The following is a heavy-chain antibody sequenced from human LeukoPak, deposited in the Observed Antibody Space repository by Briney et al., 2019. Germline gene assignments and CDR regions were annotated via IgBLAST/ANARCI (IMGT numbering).Heavy chain of an antibody. Sequence: PGGSPRLSCAVSGFTFSSYWMTWVRQAPGKGLEWVANIKQDGSEKYYVDSVKGRFTISRDNAKNSQYLQMNSLRAEDTAVYYCARGINWFDPWGQGTLVTVSS. D-gene: IGHD2-15*01. CDR1: GFTFSSYW. J-gene: IGHJ5*02. V-gene: IGHV3-7*04. CDR3: ARGINWFDP. CDR2: IKQDGSEK.